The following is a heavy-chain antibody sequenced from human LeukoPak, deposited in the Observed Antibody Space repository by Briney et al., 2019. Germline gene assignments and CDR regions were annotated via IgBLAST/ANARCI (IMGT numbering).Heavy chain of an antibody. Sequence: SETLSLTCTVSGGSISSSSYYCGWIRQPPGKGLEWIGSTFYSGSTYYNPSLKSRVIISVDTSKNQFSLKLSSVTAADTAVYYCARPGSIVGASFQRWGQGTLVTVSS. J-gene: IGHJ1*01. CDR1: GGSISSSSYY. D-gene: IGHD1-26*01. CDR2: TFYSGST. CDR3: ARPGSIVGASFQR. V-gene: IGHV4-39*01.